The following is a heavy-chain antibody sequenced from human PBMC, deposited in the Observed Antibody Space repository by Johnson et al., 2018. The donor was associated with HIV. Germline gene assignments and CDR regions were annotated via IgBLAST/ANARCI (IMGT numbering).Heavy chain of an antibody. CDR2: IGTAGDT. V-gene: IGHV3-13*01. CDR1: GFTFSSYD. CDR3: AREWGMITFGGVIPRNAFDI. Sequence: VQLVESGGGLVQPGGSLRLSCAASGFTFSSYDMHWVHQATGKGLECVSAIGTAGDTYYPGSVKGRFTISRENAKNSLYLQMNSLRAEDTAVYYCAREWGMITFGGVIPRNAFDIWGQGTMVTVSS. D-gene: IGHD3-16*01. J-gene: IGHJ3*02.